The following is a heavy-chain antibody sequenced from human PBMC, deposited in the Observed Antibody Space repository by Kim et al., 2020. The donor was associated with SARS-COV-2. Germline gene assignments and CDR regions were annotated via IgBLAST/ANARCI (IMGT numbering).Heavy chain of an antibody. D-gene: IGHD2-8*02. CDR1: GFTFSRYS. CDR3: AKNWCYLFDY. J-gene: IGHJ4*02. Sequence: GGSLRLSCAASGFTFSRYSMHWVRQAPGKGLEWVSSISSSATLIFYVDSVRGRFTISRDNARNSLYLQMNSLRDEDTAVYYCAKNWCYLFDYWGQLTL. CDR2: ISSSATLI. V-gene: IGHV3-48*02.